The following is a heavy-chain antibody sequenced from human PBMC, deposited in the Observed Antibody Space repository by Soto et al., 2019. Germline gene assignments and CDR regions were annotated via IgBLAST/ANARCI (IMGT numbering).Heavy chain of an antibody. CDR3: STRAYDTNGYYRFDP. D-gene: IGHD3-22*01. Sequence: SETLSLTCAVYGGSFSGHSSTWIRQSPGKGLEWIGDINHSGRVNYSPSLKSRVTISLDTSKNQFSLTLSAVTAADTAMYYCSTRAYDTNGYYRFDPWGQGTLVTVSS. V-gene: IGHV4-34*01. J-gene: IGHJ5*01. CDR2: INHSGRV. CDR1: GGSFSGHS.